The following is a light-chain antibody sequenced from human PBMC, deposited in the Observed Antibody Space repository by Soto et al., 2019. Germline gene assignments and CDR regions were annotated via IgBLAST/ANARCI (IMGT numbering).Light chain of an antibody. CDR2: GAS. Sequence: EIVLTQSPGTLSLSPGERATLSCRASQSVSSSYLAWYQQKPGQAPRLLIYGASSRATGIPDRFSGSGSGPDFTLTIGRLEPEDCAVYYCQQYGSSHQTFGQGTKVESK. CDR3: QQYGSSHQT. CDR1: QSVSSSY. J-gene: IGKJ1*01. V-gene: IGKV3-20*01.